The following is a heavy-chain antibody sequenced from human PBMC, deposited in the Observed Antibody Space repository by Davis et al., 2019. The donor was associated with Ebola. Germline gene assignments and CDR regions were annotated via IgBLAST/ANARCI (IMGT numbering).Heavy chain of an antibody. D-gene: IGHD1-26*01. Sequence: GESLKISCAASGFTFSDYYMSWIRQAPGKGLEWVSYISSSGSTIYYADSVKGRFTISRDNAKNSLYLQMNSLRAEDTAVYCCARSLTALVGAARRYYYYGMDVWGQGTTVTVSS. CDR2: ISSSGSTI. J-gene: IGHJ6*02. V-gene: IGHV3-11*01. CDR1: GFTFSDYY. CDR3: ARSLTALVGAARRYYYYGMDV.